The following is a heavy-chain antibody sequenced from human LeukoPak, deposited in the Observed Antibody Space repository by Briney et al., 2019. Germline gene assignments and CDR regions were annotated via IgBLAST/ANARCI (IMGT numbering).Heavy chain of an antibody. V-gene: IGHV3-53*01. D-gene: IGHD3-22*01. CDR2: IYSGGST. J-gene: IGHJ3*02. CDR3: ARFLYDSSGTSLRDDAFDI. Sequence: GGSLRLSCAASGFTVSRNYMSWVRRAPGKGLVCVSVIYSGGSTYYADSLKGRFTISRDNAKNSLYLQMNSLRAEDTAVYYCARFLYDSSGTSLRDDAFDIWGQGTLVTVSS. CDR1: GFTVSRNY.